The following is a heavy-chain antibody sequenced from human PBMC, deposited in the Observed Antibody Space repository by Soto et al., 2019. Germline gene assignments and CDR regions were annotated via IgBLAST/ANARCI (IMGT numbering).Heavy chain of an antibody. CDR3: AREVSGTGAFDY. D-gene: IGHD2-8*01. V-gene: IGHV4-31*02. CDR2: IFDSGTT. Sequence: QVQLEQSGPGLVKPAQTLSLTCKISGGSITSVNHYWSWIRQSPGEGLEWIGYIFDSGTTHYNPSRKGRVTISGDASQRQFSLTIHSVTAADTAVYYCAREVSGTGAFDYWGQGTLVTVSS. CDR1: GGSITSVNHY. J-gene: IGHJ4*02.